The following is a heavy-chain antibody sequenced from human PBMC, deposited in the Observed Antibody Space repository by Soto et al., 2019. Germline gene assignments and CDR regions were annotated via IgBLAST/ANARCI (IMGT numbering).Heavy chain of an antibody. CDR1: GSARNSGNYY. CDR3: ARLRIATNNYKWFDR. Sequence: PXETLCVTCSVAGSARNSGNYYCSWIRQVPGKGLEWIGHIYVTGAVDYNPSLRDRITISQDTSERQFSLNLRLVTAADTAVYYCARLRIATNNYKWFDRWGQGTLVTVSS. CDR2: IYVTGAV. V-gene: IGHV4-31*03. J-gene: IGHJ5*02. D-gene: IGHD2-21*01.